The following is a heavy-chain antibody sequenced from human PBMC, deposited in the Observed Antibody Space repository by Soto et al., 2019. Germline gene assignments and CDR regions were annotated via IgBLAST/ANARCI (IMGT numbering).Heavy chain of an antibody. J-gene: IGHJ5*02. CDR3: AKAHRGVIILWFDP. D-gene: IGHD3-10*01. V-gene: IGHV3-23*01. Sequence: GGSLRLSCGVSGFTCSDYWMSWVRQAPGKGLEWVSAISGSGGSTYYADSVKGRFTISRDNSKNTLYLQMNSLRAEDTAVYYCAKAHRGVIILWFDPWGQGTLVTVSS. CDR2: ISGSGGST. CDR1: GFTCSDYW.